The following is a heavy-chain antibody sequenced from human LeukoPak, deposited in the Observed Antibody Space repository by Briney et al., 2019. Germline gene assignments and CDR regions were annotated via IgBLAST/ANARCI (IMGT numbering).Heavy chain of an antibody. CDR2: ISAYNGNT. V-gene: IGHV1-18*01. Sequence: ASVKVSCKASGYTFTSYGISWVRQAPGQGLEWMGWISAYNGNTNYAQKFQGRVTITADESTSTAYMELSSLRSEDTAVYYCARGIAVAGTEEGDYWGQGTLVTVSS. J-gene: IGHJ4*02. CDR1: GYTFTSYG. D-gene: IGHD6-19*01. CDR3: ARGIAVAGTEEGDY.